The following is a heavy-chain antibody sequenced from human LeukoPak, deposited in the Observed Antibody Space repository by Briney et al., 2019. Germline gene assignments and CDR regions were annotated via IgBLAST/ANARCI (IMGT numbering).Heavy chain of an antibody. J-gene: IGHJ3*02. D-gene: IGHD1-26*01. CDR1: GGSISSGSYY. V-gene: IGHV4-61*02. Sequence: SQTLSLTCTVSGGSISSGSYYWSWIRQPAGKGLEWIGRIYTSGSTNYNPSLKSRVTISVDTSKNQFSLKLSSVTAADTAVYYCAREVVGATCAFDIWGQGTMVTVSS. CDR2: IYTSGST. CDR3: AREVVGATCAFDI.